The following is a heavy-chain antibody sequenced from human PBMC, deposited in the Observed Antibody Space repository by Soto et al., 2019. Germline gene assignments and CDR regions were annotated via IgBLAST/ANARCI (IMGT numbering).Heavy chain of an antibody. CDR2: IYPDDSDT. CDR1: GYRFTDYW. D-gene: IGHD5-12*01. V-gene: IGHV5-51*01. CDR3: ARFLRGFANWCDP. J-gene: IGHJ5*02. Sequence: ESLKISCKGSGYRFTDYWIAWMRQMPGKGLEWMGIIYPDDSDTRYSPSFQGQVTISADKSINTAYLQWSSLKASDTAMYYCARFLRGFANWCDPWGPGTLVTVSS.